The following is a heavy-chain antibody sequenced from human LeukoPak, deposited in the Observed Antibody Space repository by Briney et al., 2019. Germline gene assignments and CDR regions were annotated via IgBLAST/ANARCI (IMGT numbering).Heavy chain of an antibody. CDR3: AKGVGATKTPPFDY. Sequence: GGSLRLSCAASGFTFSSYGMHWVRQGPGTGLEWVAFIRYDGSNKYYADSVKGRFTISRDNSKNTLYLQMNSLRAEDTAVYYCAKGVGATKTPPFDYWGQGTLVTVSS. J-gene: IGHJ4*02. D-gene: IGHD1-26*01. CDR2: IRYDGSNK. CDR1: GFTFSSYG. V-gene: IGHV3-30*02.